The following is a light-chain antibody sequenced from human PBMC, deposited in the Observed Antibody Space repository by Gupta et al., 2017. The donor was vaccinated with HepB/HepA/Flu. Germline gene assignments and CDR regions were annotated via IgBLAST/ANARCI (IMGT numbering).Light chain of an antibody. V-gene: IGLV2-14*03. Sequence: QSALPQPASVSGSPGQSIALSCPGTSSDLGAYNSVSWYQQHPGKAPQLIIYDVNNRPSGVSNRFSGSKSGNTAFLIISGLQAEDEADYFCGSYTRSSTWLFGGGTKVTVL. CDR2: DVN. CDR1: SSDLGAYNS. CDR3: GSYTRSSTWL. J-gene: IGLJ2*01.